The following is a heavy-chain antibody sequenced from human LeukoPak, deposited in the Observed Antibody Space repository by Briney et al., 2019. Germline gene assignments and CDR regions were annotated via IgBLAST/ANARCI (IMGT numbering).Heavy chain of an antibody. CDR1: GGSISSYY. J-gene: IGHJ4*02. V-gene: IGHV4-59*01. CDR2: IYYSGST. Sequence: SETLSLTCTVSGGSISSYYWSWIRQPPGKGLEWIGYIYYSGSTNYNPSLKSRVTISVDTSKNQFSLKLSSVTAADTAVYYCARAEEGYSYGSTYFDYWGQGTLVTVSS. CDR3: ARAEEGYSYGSTYFDY. D-gene: IGHD5-18*01.